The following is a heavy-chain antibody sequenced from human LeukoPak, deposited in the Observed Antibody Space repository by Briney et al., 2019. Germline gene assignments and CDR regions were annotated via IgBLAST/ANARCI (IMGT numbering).Heavy chain of an antibody. Sequence: PSETLSLTCAVYGGSFSGYYWSWIRQPPGKGLEWIGEINHSGSTNYNPSLKSRVTISVGTSKNQFSLKLSSVTAADTAVYYCARDPPNNDYWGQGTLVTVSS. J-gene: IGHJ4*02. V-gene: IGHV4-34*01. CDR1: GGSFSGYY. CDR2: INHSGST. CDR3: ARDPPNNDY.